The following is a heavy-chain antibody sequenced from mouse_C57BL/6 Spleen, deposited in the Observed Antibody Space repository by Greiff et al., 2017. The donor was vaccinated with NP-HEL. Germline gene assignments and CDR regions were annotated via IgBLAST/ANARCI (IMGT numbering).Heavy chain of an antibody. Sequence: EVKLMESGGGLVKPGGSLTLSCAASGFTFSDYGMHWVRQAPEQGLEWVAYISSGSSTIYYADTVKGRFTISRDNAKNTLFLQMTSLRSEDTAMYYCARTGSYDFDYWGQGTTLTVSS. D-gene: IGHD2-14*01. V-gene: IGHV5-17*01. CDR1: GFTFSDYG. J-gene: IGHJ2*01. CDR3: ARTGSYDFDY. CDR2: ISSGSSTI.